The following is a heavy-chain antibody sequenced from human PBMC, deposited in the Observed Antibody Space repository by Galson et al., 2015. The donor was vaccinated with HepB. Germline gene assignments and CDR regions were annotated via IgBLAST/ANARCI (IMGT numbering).Heavy chain of an antibody. CDR2: VYSSGST. CDR1: GGSISSYY. D-gene: IGHD6-19*01. CDR3: ARDFGQWLYYFDY. J-gene: IGHJ4*02. V-gene: IGHV4-4*07. Sequence: ETLSLTCTVSGGSISSYYWSFIRQSAGKGLEWIGRVYSSGSTKYNPSLKSRVTMSTDTSKNQFSLRLNSVTAADTAVYYCARDFGQWLYYFDYWGQGALVTVSS.